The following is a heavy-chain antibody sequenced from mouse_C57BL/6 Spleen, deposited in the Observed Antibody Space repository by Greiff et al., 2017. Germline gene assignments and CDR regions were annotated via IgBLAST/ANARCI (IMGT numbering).Heavy chain of an antibody. CDR2: ISSGGSYT. Sequence: EVKLQQSGGDLVKPGGSLKLSCAASGFTFSSYGMPWVRQTPDKRLEWVATISSGGSYTYYPDSVKGRFTISRDNAKNTLYLQMSSLKSEDTAMYYCARHGITAGYFDYWGQGTTLTVSS. CDR1: GFTFSSYG. V-gene: IGHV5-6*01. J-gene: IGHJ2*01. CDR3: ARHGITAGYFDY. D-gene: IGHD2-4*01.